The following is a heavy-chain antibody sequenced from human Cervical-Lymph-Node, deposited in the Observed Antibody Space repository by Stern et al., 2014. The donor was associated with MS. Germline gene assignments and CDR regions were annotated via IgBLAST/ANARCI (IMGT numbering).Heavy chain of an antibody. J-gene: IGHJ4*02. V-gene: IGHV4-39*01. CDR3: AKHACTGAACPFDL. CDR2: VYYSGAT. Sequence: QLQLQESGPGLVKPSETLSLTCAVSGDSISSYTHYWAWIRQPPGKGLEWIGSVYYSGATYYNPSLKRPVTISVDTSNNHFSLGLNSVTAADTAVYYCAKHACTGAACPFDLWGQGTLVTVSS. CDR1: GDSISSYTHY. D-gene: IGHD2-8*02.